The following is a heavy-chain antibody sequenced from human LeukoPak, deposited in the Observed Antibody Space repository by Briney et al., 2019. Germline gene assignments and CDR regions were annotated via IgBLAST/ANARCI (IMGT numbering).Heavy chain of an antibody. D-gene: IGHD4-17*01. CDR1: GFTFSSFV. CDR3: ASDYGDYGGTFDI. J-gene: IGHJ3*02. Sequence: QPGRSLRLSCAASGFTFSSFVIHWVRQAPGKALEWVAVISYDGSNKYYADSVKGRFTISRDNSKNTLYLQMNSLRPEDTAVYYCASDYGDYGGTFDIWGRGTMVTVSS. V-gene: IGHV3-30-3*01. CDR2: ISYDGSNK.